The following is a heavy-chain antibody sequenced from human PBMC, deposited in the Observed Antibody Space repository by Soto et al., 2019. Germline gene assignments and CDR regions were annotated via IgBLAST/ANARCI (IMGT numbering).Heavy chain of an antibody. J-gene: IGHJ3*02. CDR1: GYTFTGYY. Sequence: ASVKVSCKASGYTFTGYYMHWVRQAPGQGLEWMGWINPNSGGTNYAQKFQGWVTMTRDTSISTAHMELSRLRSDDTAVYYCTRSYCSGNSCYSNDAFDIGGEGTMVTVSS. CDR2: INPNSGGT. V-gene: IGHV1-2*04. CDR3: TRSYCSGNSCYSNDAFDI. D-gene: IGHD2-15*01.